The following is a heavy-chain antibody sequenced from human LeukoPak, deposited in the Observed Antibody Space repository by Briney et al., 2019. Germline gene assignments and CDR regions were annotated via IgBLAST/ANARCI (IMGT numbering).Heavy chain of an antibody. J-gene: IGHJ6*02. CDR1: GGSISSYY. D-gene: IGHD2-2*01. Sequence: SETLSLTCTVSGGSISSYYWSWIRQPAGKGLEWIGRIYTSGSTNYNPSLKSRVTMSVDTSKNQFSLKLSSVTAADTAVYYCARDYGYCSSTSCYLYTVMNYYYGMDVWGQGTTVTVSS. CDR3: ARDYGYCSSTSCYLYTVMNYYYGMDV. V-gene: IGHV4-4*07. CDR2: IYTSGST.